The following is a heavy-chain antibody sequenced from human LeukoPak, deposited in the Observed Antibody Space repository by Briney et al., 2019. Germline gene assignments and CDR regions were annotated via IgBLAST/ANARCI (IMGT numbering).Heavy chain of an antibody. CDR3: ARDRAGPYDSSGYYP. J-gene: IGHJ5*02. Sequence: GASVKVSCKSSGYTFSDYFVHWVRQAPGQGLEWMGWINPNSGGTNYAQKFQGRVTMTRDTSISTAYMELSRLRSDDTAVYYCARDRAGPYDSSGYYPWGQGTLVTVSS. V-gene: IGHV1-2*02. CDR2: INPNSGGT. CDR1: GYTFSDYF. D-gene: IGHD3-22*01.